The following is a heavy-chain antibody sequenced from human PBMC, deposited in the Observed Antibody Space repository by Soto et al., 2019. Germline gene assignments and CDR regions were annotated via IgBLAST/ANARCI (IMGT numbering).Heavy chain of an antibody. Sequence: EVQLLESGGGSVQPGGSLRLSCAASGFTFSSYAMHWVRRPPGKGLAWVSSISGSGGTAYYADSVKGRFSISRDSLVNTLYLQMNSLRAEDTAVYYCAKGRGQNLDFDYWGQGTLVTVSP. D-gene: IGHD3-10*01. CDR3: AKGRGQNLDFDY. J-gene: IGHJ4*02. CDR2: ISGSGGTA. V-gene: IGHV3-23*01. CDR1: GFTFSSYA.